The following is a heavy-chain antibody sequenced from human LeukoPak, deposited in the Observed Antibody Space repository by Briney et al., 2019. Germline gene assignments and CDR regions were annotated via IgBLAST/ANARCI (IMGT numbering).Heavy chain of an antibody. D-gene: IGHD6-13*01. Sequence: SETLSLTCAVYGGSFSGYYWSWIRQPPGKGLEWIGYIYTSGSTNYNPSLKSRVTISVDTSKNQFSLKLSSVTAADTAVYYCARHRRYSSSWYAWFDPWGQGTLVTVSS. J-gene: IGHJ5*02. CDR3: ARHRRYSSSWYAWFDP. V-gene: IGHV4-4*09. CDR2: IYTSGST. CDR1: GGSFSGYY.